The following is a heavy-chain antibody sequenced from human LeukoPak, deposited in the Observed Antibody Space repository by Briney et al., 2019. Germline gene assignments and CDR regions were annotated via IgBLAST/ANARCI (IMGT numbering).Heavy chain of an antibody. CDR1: GFIFSDYY. V-gene: IGHV3-11*06. CDR2: ISSSTSHT. J-gene: IGHJ4*02. D-gene: IGHD1-26*01. CDR3: ARVLPPRYGGSRPGGYYFDY. Sequence: PGRSLRLSCAASGFIFSDYYMSWIRQAPGKGLEWVSYISSSTSHTNYADSVKGRFTISRDNTKNSLYLQMNSLRAEDTAVYFCARVLPPRYGGSRPGGYYFDYWGQGILVTVSS.